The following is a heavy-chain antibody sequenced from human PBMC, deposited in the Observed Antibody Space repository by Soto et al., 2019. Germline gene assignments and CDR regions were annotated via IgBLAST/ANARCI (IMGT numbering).Heavy chain of an antibody. V-gene: IGHV4-39*01. CDR2: IYQSGST. CDR3: ARRTSSWDHDAFDI. J-gene: IGHJ3*02. D-gene: IGHD6-13*01. Sequence: QLQLQESGPGLLKPSETLSLTCSVSGGSISGSTYYWGWIRQPPGRGLEWIGSIYQSGSTHYNPPLKSRVTISVDTSRNQFSLKLSSVTAADTAVYYCARRTSSWDHDAFDIWGQGTMVTVSS. CDR1: GGSISGSTYY.